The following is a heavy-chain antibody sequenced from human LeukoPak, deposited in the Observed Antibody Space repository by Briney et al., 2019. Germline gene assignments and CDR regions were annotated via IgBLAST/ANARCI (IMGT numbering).Heavy chain of an antibody. J-gene: IGHJ4*02. CDR2: ISGSGDRT. V-gene: IGHV3-23*01. Sequence: GGSLRLSCAASGFSFSSYGMSWVRQAPGKGLVWVSAISGSGDRTYYADSVKGRFTISRDNSKNTLYLQMNSLRAEDTAVYYCAKDPGPHVYWGQGTLVTVSS. CDR1: GFSFSSYG. CDR3: AKDPGPHVY.